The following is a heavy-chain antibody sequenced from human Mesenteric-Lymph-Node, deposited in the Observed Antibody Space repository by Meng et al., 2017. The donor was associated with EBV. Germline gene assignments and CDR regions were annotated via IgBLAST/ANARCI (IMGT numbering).Heavy chain of an antibody. Sequence: QLQLAESGPGLVKPSETLSLTCTISGGAISSDNWAWIRQPPGKGLEWIGDTGTSYYNPSLKNRVTISVDTSNQFSLKLSSVTAADTAVYYCARRLHYYGSLGSWGQGTLVTVSS. V-gene: IGHV4-39*01. CDR1: GGAISSDN. D-gene: IGHD3-10*01. CDR3: ARRLHYYGSLGS. J-gene: IGHJ4*02. CDR2: TGTS.